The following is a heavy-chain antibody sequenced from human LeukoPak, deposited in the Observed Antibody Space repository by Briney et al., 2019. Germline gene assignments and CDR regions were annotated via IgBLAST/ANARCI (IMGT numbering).Heavy chain of an antibody. Sequence: SETLSLTCTVSGGSMKAYYWNWIRRPPGKELEWVGYVHYSGSTNYNPSLRSRVTISLDTANNQFSLNLNSVTAADTALYYCVRGAPCYYLDVWGEGTTVTVSS. V-gene: IGHV4-59*01. CDR3: VRGAPCYYLDV. CDR2: VHYSGST. CDR1: GGSMKAYY. J-gene: IGHJ6*03.